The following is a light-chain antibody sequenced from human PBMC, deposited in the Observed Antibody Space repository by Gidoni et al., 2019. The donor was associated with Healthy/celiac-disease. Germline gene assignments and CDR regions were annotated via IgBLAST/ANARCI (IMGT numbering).Light chain of an antibody. CDR2: AAS. J-gene: IGKJ1*01. CDR1: QSISSY. V-gene: IGKV1-39*01. CDR3: QQSYS. Sequence: DIQMTQSPSSLSASVGDRVTITCRASQSISSYLNWYQQKPGKAPKLLIYAASSLQSGVPSRFSGSGSGTDFTLTISSLQPEEFATYYCQQSYSFGQGTKVEIK.